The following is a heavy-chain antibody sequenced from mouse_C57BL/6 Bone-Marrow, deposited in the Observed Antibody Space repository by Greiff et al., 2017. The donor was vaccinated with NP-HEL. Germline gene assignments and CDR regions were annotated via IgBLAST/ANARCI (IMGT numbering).Heavy chain of an antibody. CDR2: ISDGGSYT. V-gene: IGHV5-4*01. J-gene: IGHJ2*01. CDR1: GFTFSSYA. Sequence: EVKVLESGGGLVKPGGSLKLSCAASGFTFSSYAMSWVRQTPEKRLEWVATISDGGSYTYYPDNVKGRFTISRDNAKNNLYLQMSHLKSEDTAMYYGARDSYYYGSSYDYFDYWGQGTTLTVSS. CDR3: ARDSYYYGSSYDYFDY. D-gene: IGHD1-1*01.